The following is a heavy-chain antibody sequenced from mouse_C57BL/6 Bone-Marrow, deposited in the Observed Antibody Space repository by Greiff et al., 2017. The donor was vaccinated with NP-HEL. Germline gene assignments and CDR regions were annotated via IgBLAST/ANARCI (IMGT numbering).Heavy chain of an antibody. J-gene: IGHJ2*01. D-gene: IGHD1-1*01. CDR2: IYPRSGNT. V-gene: IGHV1-81*01. CDR1: GYTFTSYG. Sequence: QVQLKQSGAELARPGASVKLSCKASGYTFTSYGISWVKQRTGQGLEWIGEIYPRSGNTYYNEKFKDKATLTADKSSSTAYMELRSLTSEDSAVYFCARYYYGSSPDYWGQGTTLTVSS. CDR3: ARYYYGSSPDY.